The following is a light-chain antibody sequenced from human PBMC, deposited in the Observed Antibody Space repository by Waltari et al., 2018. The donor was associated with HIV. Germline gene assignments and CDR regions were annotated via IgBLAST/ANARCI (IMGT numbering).Light chain of an antibody. CDR3: ATWDDSLNGHVV. CDR2: TNP. V-gene: IGLV1-44*01. J-gene: IGLJ2*01. Sequence: QSVLTQPPSASGTPGQRVTTSCSGSSSNIGDNTVNWYQQLPRTAPKFLLYTNPQRPSGVPERFSGSKSGTSASLAISGLQSEDEADYYCATWDDSLNGHVVFGGGTKLTVL. CDR1: SSNIGDNT.